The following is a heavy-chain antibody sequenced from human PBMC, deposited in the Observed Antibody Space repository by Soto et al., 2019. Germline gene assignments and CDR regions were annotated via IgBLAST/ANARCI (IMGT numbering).Heavy chain of an antibody. Sequence: PGGSLRLSCAASGFTFSSYDMHWVRQATGKXLEWVSAIGTAGDTYYPGSVKGRFTISRENAKNSLYLQMNSLRAGDTAVYYCARSQYCSSTSCYLDYYYGMDVWGQGTTVTVSS. CDR1: GFTFSSYD. V-gene: IGHV3-13*01. J-gene: IGHJ6*02. CDR2: IGTAGDT. D-gene: IGHD2-2*01. CDR3: ARSQYCSSTSCYLDYYYGMDV.